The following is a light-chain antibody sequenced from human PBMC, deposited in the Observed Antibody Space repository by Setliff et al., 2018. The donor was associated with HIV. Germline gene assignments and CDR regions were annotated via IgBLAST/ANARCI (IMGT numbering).Light chain of an antibody. V-gene: IGLV2-14*01. Sequence: QSALTQPASVSGSPGQSITISCTGTSSDVGGYNYVSWYQQYPDKAPKLMIYEVNNRPSGVSNRFSGSKSGNTASLTISGLQAEDEADYYCTSYASSSTLYVFGTGTKVTVL. CDR3: TSYASSSTLYV. CDR2: EVN. CDR1: SSDVGGYNY. J-gene: IGLJ1*01.